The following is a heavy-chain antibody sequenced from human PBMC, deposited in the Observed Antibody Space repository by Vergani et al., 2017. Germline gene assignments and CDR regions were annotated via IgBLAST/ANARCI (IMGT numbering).Heavy chain of an antibody. CDR1: GGTFSSYA. D-gene: IGHD2-15*01. V-gene: IGHV1-69*01. CDR2: IIPIFGTA. J-gene: IGHJ4*02. Sequence: QVQLVQSGAEVKKPGSSVKVSCKASGGTFSSYAISWVRQAPGQGLEWMGGIIPIFGTANYAQKFQGRVTITADESTSPAYMGLSSLRAEDTAVYYCARDEYCSGGSCYDPHLDYWGQGTLVTVSS. CDR3: ARDEYCSGGSCYDPHLDY.